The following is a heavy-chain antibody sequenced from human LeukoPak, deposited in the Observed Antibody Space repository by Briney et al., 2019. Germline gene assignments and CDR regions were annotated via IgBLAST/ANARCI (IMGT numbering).Heavy chain of an antibody. CDR1: GGSISSSSYY. J-gene: IGHJ4*02. Sequence: SETLSLTCTVSGGSISSSSYYWSWIRQPPGNGLEWTGEINHSGSTNYNPSLKSRVTIAVDTSKSQFILKLSSVTAADTAVYYCARGYYADVWGSYRYSPRVFDYWGQGTLVTVSS. D-gene: IGHD3-16*02. V-gene: IGHV4-39*06. CDR3: ARGYYADVWGSYRYSPRVFDY. CDR2: INHSGST.